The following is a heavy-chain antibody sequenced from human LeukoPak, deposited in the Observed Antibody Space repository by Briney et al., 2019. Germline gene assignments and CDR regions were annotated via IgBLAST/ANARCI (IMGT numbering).Heavy chain of an antibody. V-gene: IGHV3-43*02. CDR2: ISGDGGST. J-gene: IGHJ4*02. Sequence: GGSLRLSCAASGFTFDDYAMHWVRQAPGKGLEWVSLISGDGGSTYYVDSVKGRFTISRDNSKNSLYLQMNSLRTEDTALYYCAKDEGYYYGSGSYLSYWGQGTLVTVSS. CDR3: AKDEGYYYGSGSYLSY. CDR1: GFTFDDYA. D-gene: IGHD3-10*01.